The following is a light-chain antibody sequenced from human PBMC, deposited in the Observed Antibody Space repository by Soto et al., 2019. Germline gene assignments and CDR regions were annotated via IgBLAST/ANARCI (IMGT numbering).Light chain of an antibody. CDR1: QSISSW. V-gene: IGKV1-12*01. CDR3: LQADTFPIT. CDR2: AAS. Sequence: DIQMTQSPSTLSASLGDRVTITCRARQSISSWLAWYQQKPGKAPKLLIYAASTLQSGVPTRFAGNGSGTSFTLTITSLQPEDFETYYCLQADTFPITFGQGTRLEIK. J-gene: IGKJ5*01.